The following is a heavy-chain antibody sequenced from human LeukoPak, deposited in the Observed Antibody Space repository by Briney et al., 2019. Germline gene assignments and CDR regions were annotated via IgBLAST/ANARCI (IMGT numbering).Heavy chain of an antibody. D-gene: IGHD1-26*01. J-gene: IGHJ3*02. CDR3: ARQGVGATPTGAFDI. Sequence: GESPKISCKGSGYSFTSYWIGWVRQMPGKGLEWMGIIYPGDSDTRYSPSFQGQVTISADKSISTAYLQWSSLKASDTAMYYCARQGVGATPTGAFDIWGQGTMVTVSS. V-gene: IGHV5-51*01. CDR2: IYPGDSDT. CDR1: GYSFTSYW.